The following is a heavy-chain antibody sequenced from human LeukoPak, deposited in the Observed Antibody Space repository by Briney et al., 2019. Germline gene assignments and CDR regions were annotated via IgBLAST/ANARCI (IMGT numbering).Heavy chain of an antibody. J-gene: IGHJ4*02. CDR3: AKYPSYDYVWGSPLSPSY. V-gene: IGHV3-23*01. CDR1: GFTFSSYA. Sequence: GGSLRLSCAASGFTFSSYAMSWVRQAPGKGLEWVSTISGGVISTYYADSVKGRSTISRDNSKNTLYLQMNSLRAEDTAVYYCAKYPSYDYVWGSPLSPSYWGQGTLVTVSS. CDR2: ISGGVIST. D-gene: IGHD3-16*01.